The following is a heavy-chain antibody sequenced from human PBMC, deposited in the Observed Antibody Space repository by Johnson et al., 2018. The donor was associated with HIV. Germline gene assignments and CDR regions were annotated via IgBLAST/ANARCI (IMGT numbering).Heavy chain of an antibody. CDR1: GFTFSSYA. J-gene: IGHJ3*02. CDR3: AKDAAWELLRPDAFDI. V-gene: IGHV3-30-3*01. D-gene: IGHD1-26*01. CDR2: ISYDANNK. Sequence: QEQLEESGGGVVQPGRSLRLSCAASGFTFSSYAMHWVRQAPGRGLEWVAVISYDANNKYYADSVKGRFTISRDNSKNTLYLQMNSLTTEDTAMYYCAKDAAWELLRPDAFDIWGQGTMVTVSS.